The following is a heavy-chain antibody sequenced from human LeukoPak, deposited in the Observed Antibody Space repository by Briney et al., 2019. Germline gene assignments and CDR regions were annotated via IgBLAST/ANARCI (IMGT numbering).Heavy chain of an antibody. CDR2: IYPGDSDT. Sequence: GESLKISCKGSGYSFTSYWIGWVRQMPGKGLEWMGIIYPGDSDTRYSPSFQGQVTISADKSISTAYLQWSSLKASDTAMYYCARPRYYYDSSGYYFDYWGRGTLVTVSS. CDR1: GYSFTSYW. V-gene: IGHV5-51*01. D-gene: IGHD3-22*01. J-gene: IGHJ4*02. CDR3: ARPRYYYDSSGYYFDY.